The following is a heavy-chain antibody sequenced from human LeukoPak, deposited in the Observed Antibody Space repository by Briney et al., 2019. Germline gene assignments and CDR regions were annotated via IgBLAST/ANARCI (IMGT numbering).Heavy chain of an antibody. D-gene: IGHD3-22*01. J-gene: IGHJ4*02. V-gene: IGHV1-3*01. Sequence: GASVKVSCKASGYTFTSYAMHWVRQAPGQRLEWMGWINAGNGNTKYSQKFQGRVTITRDTSASTAYMELSRLRSDDTAVYYCAREPNNYYDSSGYSGWGQGTLVTVSS. CDR2: INAGNGNT. CDR1: GYTFTSYA. CDR3: AREPNNYYDSSGYSG.